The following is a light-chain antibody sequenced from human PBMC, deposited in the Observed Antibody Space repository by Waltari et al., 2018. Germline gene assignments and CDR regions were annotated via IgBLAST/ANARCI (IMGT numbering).Light chain of an antibody. CDR1: QSVSSD. CDR3: QQRSNWPPWT. J-gene: IGKJ1*01. V-gene: IGKV3-11*01. CDR2: DAS. Sequence: EIVLTQSPATLSLSPGERATLSCRASQSVSSDLAWYQQKPGQAPRLLIYDASNRATGIPARFSGSGSGTDFTLTISSLEPEDCAVYYWQQRSNWPPWTFGQGTKVEIK.